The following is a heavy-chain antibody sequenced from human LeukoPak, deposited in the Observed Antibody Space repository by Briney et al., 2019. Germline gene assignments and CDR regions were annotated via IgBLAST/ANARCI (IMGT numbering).Heavy chain of an antibody. CDR2: INWNGGST. J-gene: IGHJ6*03. CDR3: ARVLYDSSGYYYYYYYMDV. CDR1: EFSVGSNY. V-gene: IGHV3-20*01. Sequence: SGGSLRLSCAASEFSVGSNYMTWVRQAPGKGLEWVSGINWNGGSTGYADSVKGRFTISRDNAKNSLYLQMNSLRAEDTALYHCARVLYDSSGYYYYYYYMDVWGKGTTVTISS. D-gene: IGHD3-22*01.